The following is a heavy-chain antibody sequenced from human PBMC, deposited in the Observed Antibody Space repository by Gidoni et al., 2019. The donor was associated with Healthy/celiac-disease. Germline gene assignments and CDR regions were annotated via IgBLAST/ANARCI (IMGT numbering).Heavy chain of an antibody. Sequence: EVQLVESGGGLVKPGGSLSLSRSASGFTFSSYSMNWVRQAPGKGLAWISSISSSSSYIYYADSVKGRFTISRDNAKNSLYLQMNSLRAEDTAVYYCARDYFDYWGQGTLVTVSS. CDR1: GFTFSSYS. CDR3: ARDYFDY. J-gene: IGHJ4*02. V-gene: IGHV3-21*01. CDR2: ISSSSSYI.